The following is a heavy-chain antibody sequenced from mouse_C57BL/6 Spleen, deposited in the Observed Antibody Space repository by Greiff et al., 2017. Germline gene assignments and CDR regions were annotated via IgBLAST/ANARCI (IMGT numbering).Heavy chain of an antibody. V-gene: IGHV1-69*01. Sequence: QVQLQQPGAELVMPGASVKLSCKASGYTFTSYWMHWVKQRPGQGLEWIGEIDPSDSYTNYNQKFKGKSTLTVDKSSSTASMQLSSLTSEDSAVYYCARWSDGNSYWGQGTLVTVSA. CDR2: IDPSDSYT. CDR3: ARWSDGNSY. J-gene: IGHJ3*01. D-gene: IGHD2-1*01. CDR1: GYTFTSYW.